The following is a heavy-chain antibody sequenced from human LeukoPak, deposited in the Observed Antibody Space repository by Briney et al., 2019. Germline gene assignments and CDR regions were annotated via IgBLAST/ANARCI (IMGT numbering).Heavy chain of an antibody. Sequence: GGSLRLSCAASGFTFSDYYMSWIRQAPGKGLEWVSYISSSGSTIYYADSVKGRFTISRDNAKNSLYLQMNSLRAEDTAVYYCARGTDYYDSSGYYFILDYWGQGTLVTVSS. CDR3: ARGTDYYDSSGYYFILDY. CDR1: GFTFSDYY. CDR2: ISSSGSTI. J-gene: IGHJ4*02. D-gene: IGHD3-22*01. V-gene: IGHV3-11*01.